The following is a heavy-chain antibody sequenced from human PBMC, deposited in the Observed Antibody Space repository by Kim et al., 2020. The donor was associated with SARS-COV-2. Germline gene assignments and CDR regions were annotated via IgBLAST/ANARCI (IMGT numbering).Heavy chain of an antibody. V-gene: IGHV3-15*01. J-gene: IGHJ4*02. Sequence: GGSLRLSCAASGFTFTNAWMAWVRQAPGKGLEWVGRIKSKTDGGTTGYAEPVKGRFTISRDDSKNTVYLQMNSLETEDTAVYYCTTDPMYGSGSYHPPRIDYWGQGTLVTVST. D-gene: IGHD3-10*01. CDR3: TTDPMYGSGSYHPPRIDY. CDR1: GFTFTNAW. CDR2: IKSKTDGGTT.